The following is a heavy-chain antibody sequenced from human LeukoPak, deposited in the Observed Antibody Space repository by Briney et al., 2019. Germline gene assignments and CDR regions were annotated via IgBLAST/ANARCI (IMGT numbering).Heavy chain of an antibody. V-gene: IGHV4-59*08. J-gene: IGHJ4*02. CDR2: IYYSGST. D-gene: IGHD6-13*01. Sequence: SETLSLTCTVSGGSISIYYWSWIRQPLGKGLEWIGYIYYSGSTNYNPSLKSRVTISVDTSKNQFSLKLSSVTAADTAVYYCARGGEWASSSWYYFDYWGQGTLVTVSS. CDR3: ARGGEWASSSWYYFDY. CDR1: GGSISIYY.